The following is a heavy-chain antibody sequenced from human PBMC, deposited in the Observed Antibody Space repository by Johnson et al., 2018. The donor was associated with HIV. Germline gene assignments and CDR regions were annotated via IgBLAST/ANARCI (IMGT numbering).Heavy chain of an antibody. CDR2: IRYDGSNK. Sequence: QMQLVESGGGVVQPGGSLRLSCAASGFTFRSYGMHWVRQAPGQGLEWVAFIRYDGSNKYYADSVKGRFTIPRDNSKNTVFLQMNTLRADDTAVYYCAKVARYGGSGWVDAFDIWGQGTMVTVS. CDR3: AKVARYGGSGWVDAFDI. V-gene: IGHV3-30*02. J-gene: IGHJ3*02. D-gene: IGHD6-19*01. CDR1: GFTFRSYG.